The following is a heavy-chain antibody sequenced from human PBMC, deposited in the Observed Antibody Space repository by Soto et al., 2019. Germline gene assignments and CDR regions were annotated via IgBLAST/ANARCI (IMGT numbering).Heavy chain of an antibody. CDR3: ASRLLYVDAFDI. D-gene: IGHD2-8*01. CDR1: GYTFTSYY. J-gene: IGHJ3*02. Sequence: ASVKVSCKASGYTFTSYYMHWVRQAPGQGLEWMGWINPNSGGTNYAHKFQGRVTMTRDTSISTAYMELSRLRSDDTAVYYCASRLLYVDAFDIWGQGTMVTVS. V-gene: IGHV1-2*02. CDR2: INPNSGGT.